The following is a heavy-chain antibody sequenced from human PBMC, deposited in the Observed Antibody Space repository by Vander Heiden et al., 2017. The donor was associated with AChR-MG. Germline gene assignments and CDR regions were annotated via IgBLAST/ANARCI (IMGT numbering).Heavy chain of an antibody. V-gene: IGHV3-53*02. CDR3: TRGVWGAHALRIYGFNV. D-gene: IGHD3-16*01. CDR2: LYSGGST. J-gene: IGHJ6*02. Sequence: VQVVETGGHLIPPGGSLSLPCGPSAILARDAYMTSARHAPGRGPPRVSSLYSGGSTDYRDSVRGRFTISRDDSQNTVDLQMNSLRIDDTAVYYCTRGVWGAHALRIYGFNVWGQGTTVTVSS. CDR1: AILARDAY.